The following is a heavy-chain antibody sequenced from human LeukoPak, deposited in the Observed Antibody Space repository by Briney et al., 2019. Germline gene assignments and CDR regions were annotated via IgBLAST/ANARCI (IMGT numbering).Heavy chain of an antibody. V-gene: IGHV4-4*07. CDR1: GGSISSYY. D-gene: IGHD3-16*02. CDR3: AREYDYVWGSHRRFDY. CDR2: IYTSGST. Sequence: SETLSLTCTVSGGSISSYYWSWIRQPAGKGLEWIGRIYTSGSTNYNPSLKSRVTMSVDTSKNQFSLKLSSVTAADTAVYYCAREYDYVWGSHRRFDYWGQGTLVTVSS. J-gene: IGHJ4*02.